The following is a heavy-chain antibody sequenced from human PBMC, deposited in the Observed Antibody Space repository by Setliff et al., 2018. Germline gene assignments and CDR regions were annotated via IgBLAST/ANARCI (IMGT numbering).Heavy chain of an antibody. Sequence: GGSLRLSCAASGFTFDDYGMSWVRQGPGKGLEWVSGTNWNGGSTGYSDSVKGRFTISRDNAKNSLYLQMDSLRAEDTALYYCARDRHYGSGSYYTDYWGQGTLVTVS. J-gene: IGHJ4*02. D-gene: IGHD3-10*01. CDR3: ARDRHYGSGSYYTDY. CDR1: GFTFDDYG. CDR2: TNWNGGST. V-gene: IGHV3-20*04.